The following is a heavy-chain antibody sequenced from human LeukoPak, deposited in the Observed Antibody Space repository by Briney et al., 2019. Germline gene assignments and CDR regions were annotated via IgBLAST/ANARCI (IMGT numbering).Heavy chain of an antibody. CDR3: AREIVVAASPTYGMDV. CDR1: GYTFTGYY. Sequence: ASVKVSCKASGYTFTGYYMHWVRQAPGQGLEWMGWINPNSGGTNYAQKFQGRVTMTRDTSISTAYMETSRLRSDDTAVYYCAREIVVAASPTYGMDVWGQGTTVTVSS. J-gene: IGHJ6*02. CDR2: INPNSGGT. D-gene: IGHD2-15*01. V-gene: IGHV1-2*02.